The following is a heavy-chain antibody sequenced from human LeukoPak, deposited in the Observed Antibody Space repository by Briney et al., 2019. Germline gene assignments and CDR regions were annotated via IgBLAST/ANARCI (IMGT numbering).Heavy chain of an antibody. Sequence: PSETLSLTCTVSGGSISSYYWSWIRQPAGKGLEWIGRIYTSGRTNYNPSLKSRVTMSLDTSKSQFSLKLSSVTAADTAVHYCAREQRDTAMSRGLDYWGQGTLVTVPS. J-gene: IGHJ4*02. CDR1: GGSISSYY. CDR2: IYTSGRT. D-gene: IGHD5-18*01. V-gene: IGHV4-4*07. CDR3: AREQRDTAMSRGLDY.